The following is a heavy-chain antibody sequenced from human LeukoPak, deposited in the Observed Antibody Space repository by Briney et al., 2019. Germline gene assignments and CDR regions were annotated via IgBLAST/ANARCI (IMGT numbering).Heavy chain of an antibody. V-gene: IGHV1-46*01. J-gene: IGHJ5*02. CDR3: ARDDYPAFCSGGTCYSTNRFDP. Sequence: ASVKVSCKAFGYTFTSYYIHWVRQAPGQGLEWMGIINPISGDTIYTQKFQGRVTMTGDTSTSTVYMELSSLRSEDTAVYYCARDDYPAFCSGGTCYSTNRFDPWGQGTLVSVSS. CDR1: GYTFTSYY. CDR2: INPISGDT. D-gene: IGHD2-15*01.